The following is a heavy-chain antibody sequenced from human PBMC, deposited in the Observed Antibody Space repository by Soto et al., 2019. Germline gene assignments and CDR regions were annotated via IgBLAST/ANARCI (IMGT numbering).Heavy chain of an antibody. D-gene: IGHD6-13*01. CDR3: TTDVHIAAAEDAFDI. V-gene: IGHV3-15*01. J-gene: IGHJ3*02. CDR1: GFTFSNAW. Sequence: GGSLRLSCAASGFTFSNAWMSWVRQAPGKGLEWVGRIKSKTDGGTTDYAAPVKGRFTISRDDSKNTLYLQMNSLKTEDTAVYYCTTDVHIAAAEDAFDILGQGTMVTVSS. CDR2: IKSKTDGGTT.